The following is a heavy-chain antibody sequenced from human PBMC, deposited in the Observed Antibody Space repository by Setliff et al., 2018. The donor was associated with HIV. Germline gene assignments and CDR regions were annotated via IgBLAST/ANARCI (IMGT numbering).Heavy chain of an antibody. V-gene: IGHV4-59*13. Sequence: PSETLSLTCTVSGVSISDYYWSWIRQPPGKGLEWIGYIYFSGSTNYNPSLKSRVTMSLDTSKSQFSLKLSSVTAADTAVYYCARDRVHNPSYNVWSGPTNYYYYMDVWGKGTTVTVSS. D-gene: IGHD3-3*01. CDR2: IYFSGST. J-gene: IGHJ6*03. CDR3: ARDRVHNPSYNVWSGPTNYYYYMDV. CDR1: GVSISDYY.